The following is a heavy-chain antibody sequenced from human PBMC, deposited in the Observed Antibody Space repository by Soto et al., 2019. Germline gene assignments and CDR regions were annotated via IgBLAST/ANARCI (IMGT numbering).Heavy chain of an antibody. V-gene: IGHV3-23*01. D-gene: IGHD3-16*01. CDR1: GFSIGTHA. CDR3: AKIAVQRGDTDY. CDR2: ISPTSSGT. J-gene: IGHJ4*02. Sequence: GSLRLSCAVSGFSIGTHAMTWVRQAPGKGLDWVSTISPTSSGTFYADSVKGRFSISRDNSKNTVSLQMNSLRAEDTAIYYCAKIAVQRGDTDYWGQGTLVTVSS.